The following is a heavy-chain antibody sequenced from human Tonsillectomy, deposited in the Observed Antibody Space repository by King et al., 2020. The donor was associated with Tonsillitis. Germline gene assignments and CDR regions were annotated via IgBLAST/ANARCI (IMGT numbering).Heavy chain of an antibody. CDR2: IYYSGST. J-gene: IGHJ4*02. V-gene: IGHV4-39*01. CDR1: GGSISSSSYY. CDR3: ARRISSWLAADY. Sequence: QLQESGPGLVKPSETLSLTCTVSGGSISSSSYYWGWIRQPPGMGLEWIGSIYYSGSTYYNPSLKSRVTISVDTYKNQFSLKLSSVTAADTAVYYCARRISSWLAADYWGQGTLVTVSS. D-gene: IGHD6-19*01.